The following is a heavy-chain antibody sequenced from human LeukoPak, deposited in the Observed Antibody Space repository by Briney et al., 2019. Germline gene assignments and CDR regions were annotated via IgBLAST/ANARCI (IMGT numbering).Heavy chain of an antibody. CDR3: ARANCAGDCYLKH. Sequence: ASVKVSCKASGYTFANYAITWVRQALGQGLEYMGWISVDNGDTNDAQMLQGRVTMTTDTSTNTAYMELRGLRSDDTAVYYCARANCAGDCYLKHWGQGTLVTVSS. J-gene: IGHJ4*02. V-gene: IGHV1-18*01. D-gene: IGHD2-21*02. CDR2: ISVDNGDT. CDR1: GYTFANYA.